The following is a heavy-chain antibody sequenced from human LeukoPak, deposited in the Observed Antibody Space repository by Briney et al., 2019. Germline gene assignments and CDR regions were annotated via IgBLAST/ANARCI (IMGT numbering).Heavy chain of an antibody. CDR2: ISSSSSYI. CDR1: GFTFSSYS. J-gene: IGHJ4*02. CDR3: ARGEGGYSYGSPDY. D-gene: IGHD5-18*01. Sequence: GGSPRLSCAASGFTFSSYSMNWVRQAPGKGLEWVSSISSSSSYIYYADSVKGRFTISRDNAKNSLYLQMNSLRAEDTAVYYCARGEGGYSYGSPDYWGQGTLVTVSS. V-gene: IGHV3-21*01.